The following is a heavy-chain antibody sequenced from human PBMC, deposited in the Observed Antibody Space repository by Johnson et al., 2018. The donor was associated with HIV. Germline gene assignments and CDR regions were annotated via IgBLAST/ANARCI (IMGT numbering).Heavy chain of an antibody. CDR1: GFTFSTYA. CDR2: ISGGGGST. V-gene: IGHV3-23*04. J-gene: IGHJ3*02. D-gene: IGHD1-1*01. CDR3: AREELEPDVFDI. Sequence: VQLVESGGGLEQPGGSLRLSCAASGFTFSTYAMSWVRQAPGRGLEWVSAISGGGGSTYYADSVKGRFTISRDNSKNTLYLQMNSLRAEDTAVYYCAREELEPDVFDIWGQGTMVTVSS.